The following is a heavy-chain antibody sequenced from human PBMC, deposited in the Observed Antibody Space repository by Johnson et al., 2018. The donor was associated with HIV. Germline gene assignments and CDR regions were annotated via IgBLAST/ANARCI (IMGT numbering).Heavy chain of an antibody. CDR2: ISYDGSNK. D-gene: IGHD2-2*01. J-gene: IGHJ3*01. CDR1: GFTFSSYS. V-gene: IGHV3-30-3*01. Sequence: QVQLVESGGGVVQPGRSLRLSCAASGFTFSSYSMHWVRQAPGKGLEWVAVISYDGSNKYYADSVKGRFTISRDTSKNTLYLQMNSLRAEDTAVYYCAKVGSSSCYARTRLCAFDVWGQGTMVIVSS. CDR3: AKVGSSSCYARTRLCAFDV.